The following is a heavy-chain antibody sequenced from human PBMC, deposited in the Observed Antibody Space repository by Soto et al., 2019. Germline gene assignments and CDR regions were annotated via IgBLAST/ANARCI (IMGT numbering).Heavy chain of an antibody. Sequence: EVQLVESGGGLVQPGRSLRLSCAASGFPFDEYAMHWVRQAPGKGLEWVSGINWDSGNIGYADSVKGRLTISRDNAKNSLYLEINSLRAEDTALYYCAKAFSFAFTYAFDYWGQGTLVTVSS. CDR2: INWDSGNI. CDR1: GFPFDEYA. J-gene: IGHJ4*02. CDR3: AKAFSFAFTYAFDY. D-gene: IGHD3-16*01. V-gene: IGHV3-9*01.